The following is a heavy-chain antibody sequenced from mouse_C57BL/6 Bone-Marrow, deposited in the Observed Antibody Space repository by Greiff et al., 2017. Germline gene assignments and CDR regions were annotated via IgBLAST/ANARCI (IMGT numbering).Heavy chain of an antibody. D-gene: IGHD1-1*01. CDR2: IDPENGAT. V-gene: IGHV14-4*01. CDR3: THYYYGSYYFDY. CDR1: GFNIKDDY. J-gene: IGHJ2*01. Sequence: VQLQQSGAELVRPGASVKLSCTASGFNIKDDYMHWVKQRPEQGLEWIGWIDPENGATEYASKFQGKATITADTSSNTAYLQHSSLTSEDTAVYYCTHYYYGSYYFDYWGQGTTLTVSS.